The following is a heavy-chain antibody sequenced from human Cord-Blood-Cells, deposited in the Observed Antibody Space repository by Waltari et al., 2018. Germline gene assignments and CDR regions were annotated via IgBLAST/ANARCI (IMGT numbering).Heavy chain of an antibody. Sequence: EVQLVESGGVVVQPGGSLRLSCAASGCTFDDYAMHWVRQAQGKGLEWVYLISWDGGSTYYADSVKGRFTISRDNSKNSLYLQMNSLRAEDTALYYCAKDIGGATTYYYYGMDVWGQGTTVTVSS. CDR2: ISWDGGST. CDR3: AKDIGGATTYYYYGMDV. J-gene: IGHJ6*02. D-gene: IGHD1-26*01. V-gene: IGHV3-43D*03. CDR1: GCTFDDYA.